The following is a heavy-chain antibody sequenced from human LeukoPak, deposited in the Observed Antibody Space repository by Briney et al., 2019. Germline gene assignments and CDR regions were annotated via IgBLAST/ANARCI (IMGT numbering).Heavy chain of an antibody. V-gene: IGHV4-34*01. Sequence: SETLSLTCAVYGGSFSGYYWSWIRQPPGKGLEWIGEINHSGSTNYNPSLKSRVTISVDTSKNQFSPKLSSVTAADTAVYYCARGRGYCSGGSCYLTNWGQGTMVTVSS. J-gene: IGHJ3*01. CDR1: GGSFSGYY. D-gene: IGHD2-15*01. CDR3: ARGRGYCSGGSCYLTN. CDR2: INHSGST.